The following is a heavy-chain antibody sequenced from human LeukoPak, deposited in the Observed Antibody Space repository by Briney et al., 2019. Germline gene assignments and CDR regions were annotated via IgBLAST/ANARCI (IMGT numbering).Heavy chain of an antibody. CDR2: ISGSGSST. CDR3: ASHCSGGSCYF. D-gene: IGHD2-15*01. J-gene: IGHJ4*02. CDR1: GFTFSSYA. Sequence: GGSLRLSCSASGFTFSSYAMSWVRQAPGNGLEWVSAISGSGSSTYYANSVKGRFTISRDNSKTTLYLQVNSLRAEDTAVYYCASHCSGGSCYFWGQGTLVSVSS. V-gene: IGHV3-23*01.